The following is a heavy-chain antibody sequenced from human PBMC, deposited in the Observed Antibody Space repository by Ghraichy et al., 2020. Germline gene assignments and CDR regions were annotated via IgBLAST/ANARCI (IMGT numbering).Heavy chain of an antibody. V-gene: IGHV1-18*01. J-gene: IGHJ4*02. Sequence: ASVKVSCKASGYTFTTYGISWVRQAPGQGLEWVGWISTYNGNANYAHKLQGRVTMTTDTSTSTAYLELRSLRSDDTAVYYCARDSSYSKPNRGQGTLVTVSS. CDR2: ISTYNGNA. CDR1: GYTFTTYG. D-gene: IGHD6-13*01. CDR3: ARDSSYSKPN.